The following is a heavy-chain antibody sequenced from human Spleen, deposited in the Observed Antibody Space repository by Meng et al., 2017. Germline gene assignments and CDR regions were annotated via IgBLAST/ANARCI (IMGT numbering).Heavy chain of an antibody. Sequence: KVSCKGSGYSFTNYWIGWVRQMPGKGLEWMGIIYPGDSDTKYSPSFQGQVTFSADKSIRTAYLQWSSLKASDNAMYYCARLVYGGSEYFQHWGRGTQVTVSS. V-gene: IGHV5-51*01. CDR2: IYPGDSDT. J-gene: IGHJ1*01. CDR3: ARLVYGGSEYFQH. CDR1: GYSFTNYW. D-gene: IGHD4-23*01.